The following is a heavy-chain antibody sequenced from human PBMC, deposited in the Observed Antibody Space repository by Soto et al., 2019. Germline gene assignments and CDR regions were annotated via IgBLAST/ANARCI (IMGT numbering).Heavy chain of an antibody. Sequence: ASVKVSCKASGFSFTGYYIHWLRQAPGQGLEWMGWINAHSGGTEYAQKFQGRVTLTRDTSISTAYMTLSSLRSGDTAIYYCAKDLTRQLAYWLDPWGQGTQVTVSS. D-gene: IGHD6-6*01. CDR2: INAHSGGT. V-gene: IGHV1-2*02. CDR1: GFSFTGYY. J-gene: IGHJ5*02. CDR3: AKDLTRQLAYWLDP.